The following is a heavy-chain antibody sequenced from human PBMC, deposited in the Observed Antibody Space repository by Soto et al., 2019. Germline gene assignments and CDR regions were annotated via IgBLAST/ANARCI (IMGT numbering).Heavy chain of an antibody. J-gene: IGHJ5*02. V-gene: IGHV4-59*02. CDR2: IYYTGST. CDR1: GGSVGGAY. D-gene: IGHD3-3*01. CDR3: ARDYDGFDP. Sequence: SETLSLTCTVSGGSVGGAYWSWIRQSPGKGLEWIGYIYYTGSTNYNPSLESRVIMSIDTSKNLFSLRLSSVTAADAAVYYCARDYDGFDPWGQGTLVTVSS.